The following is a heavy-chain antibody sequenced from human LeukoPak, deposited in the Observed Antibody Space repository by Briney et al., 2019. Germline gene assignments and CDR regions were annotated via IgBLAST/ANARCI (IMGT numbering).Heavy chain of an antibody. CDR3: ARGEQPGEDIVVVVAATPTENWFDP. J-gene: IGHJ5*02. CDR2: INHSGST. V-gene: IGHV4-34*01. CDR1: GACWGGVY. Sequence: GACWGGVYCCGVGEPLGKELEWIGEINHSGSTNYNPSLKSRVTISVDTSKNQFSLKLSSVTAADTAVYYCARGEQPGEDIVVVVAATPTENWFDPWGQGTLVTVSS. D-gene: IGHD2-15*01.